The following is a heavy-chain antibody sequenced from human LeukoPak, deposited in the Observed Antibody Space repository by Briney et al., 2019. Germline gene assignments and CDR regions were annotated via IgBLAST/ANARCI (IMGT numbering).Heavy chain of an antibody. CDR2: IYTSGST. J-gene: IGHJ6*03. CDR1: GGSVSSSSDY. D-gene: IGHD3-10*01. V-gene: IGHV4-61*02. CDR3: ARAVGSGSFQTYYYYMDV. Sequence: PSETLSLTCTVSGGSVSSSSDYWSWIRQPAGKGLEWIGRIYTSGSTNYNPSLKSRVTMSVDTSKNQFSLKLSSVTAADTAVYYCARAVGSGSFQTYYYYMDVWGKGTTVTISS.